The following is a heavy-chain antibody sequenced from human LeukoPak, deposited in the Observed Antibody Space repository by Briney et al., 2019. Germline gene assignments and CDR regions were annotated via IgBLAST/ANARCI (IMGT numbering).Heavy chain of an antibody. CDR1: DSSFRNHD. J-gene: IGHJ4*02. CDR3: AKGPNFGSWRAVDY. Sequence: QPGGSLTLSCAASDSSFRNHDMSWVRQTSATGLEWVSSIAADGASWYADSVRGRFTISRDKSQNILYLQMNSLRADDTAIYYCAKGPNFGSWRAVDYWGQGSLVTVSS. CDR2: IAADGAS. V-gene: IGHV3-23*01. D-gene: IGHD3-10*01.